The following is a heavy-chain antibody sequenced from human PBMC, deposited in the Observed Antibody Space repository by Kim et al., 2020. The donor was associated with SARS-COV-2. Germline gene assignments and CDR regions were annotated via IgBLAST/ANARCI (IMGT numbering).Heavy chain of an antibody. CDR2: ISAYNGNT. CDR1: GYTFTSYG. J-gene: IGHJ6*02. CDR3: ARSLTLGYCSSTSCYGLGSYYYYYGMDV. V-gene: IGHV1-18*01. Sequence: ASVKVSCKASGYTFTSYGISWVRQAPGQGLEWMGWISAYNGNTNYAQKLQGRVTMTTDTSTSTAYMELRSLRSDDTAVYYCARSLTLGYCSSTSCYGLGSYYYYYGMDVWGQGTTVTVSS. D-gene: IGHD2-2*03.